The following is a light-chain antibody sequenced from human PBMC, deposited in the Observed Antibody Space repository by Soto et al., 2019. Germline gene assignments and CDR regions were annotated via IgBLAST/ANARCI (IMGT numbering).Light chain of an antibody. J-gene: IGLJ1*01. V-gene: IGLV2-11*01. Sequence: QSALTQPRSVSGSPGQSVTISCTGTTNDVGYFNYVSWYQQHPGKAPKLIIYDVNMRPSGVPDRFSGSKSGNTASLTISGLQAEDEAAYYCCSYAGSYTFYVFGSGTKLTVL. CDR3: CSYAGSYTFYV. CDR1: TNDVGYFNY. CDR2: DVN.